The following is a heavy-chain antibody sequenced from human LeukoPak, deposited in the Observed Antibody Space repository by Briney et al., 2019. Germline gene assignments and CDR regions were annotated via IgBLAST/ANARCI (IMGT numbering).Heavy chain of an antibody. Sequence: PGGSLRLSCAASGFTFSSYAMSWVRQAPGKGLEWVSAISGCGGSTYYADSVKGRFTISRDNSKNTLYLQMNSLRAEDTAVYYCARLGSGSYHLSYWGQGTLVTVSS. J-gene: IGHJ4*02. CDR1: GFTFSSYA. V-gene: IGHV3-23*01. D-gene: IGHD3-10*01. CDR2: ISGCGGST. CDR3: ARLGSGSYHLSY.